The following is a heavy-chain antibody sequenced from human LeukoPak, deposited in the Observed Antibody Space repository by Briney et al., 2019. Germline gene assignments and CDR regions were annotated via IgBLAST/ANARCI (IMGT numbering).Heavy chain of an antibody. CDR2: IKQDGSEK. V-gene: IGHV3-7*01. CDR3: ARGKLWTDY. D-gene: IGHD5-18*01. J-gene: IGHJ4*02. CDR1: GFTLSPYW. Sequence: GGSLRLSCAASGFTLSPYWMSWVRQAPGKGLEWVANIKQDGSEKYYVDSVKGRFTTSRDNAKNSVYLQMNSLRAEDTAVYYCARGKLWTDYWGQGTLVTVSS.